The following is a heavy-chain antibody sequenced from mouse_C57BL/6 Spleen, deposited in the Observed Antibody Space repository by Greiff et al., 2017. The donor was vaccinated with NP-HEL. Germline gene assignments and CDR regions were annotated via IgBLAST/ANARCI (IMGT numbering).Heavy chain of an antibody. CDR2: IYPRSGNT. CDR1: GYTFTSYG. V-gene: IGHV1-81*01. Sequence: QVQLQQSGAELARPGASVKLSCKASGYTFTSYGISWVKQRTGQGLEWIGEIYPRSGNTYYNEKFKGKATLTADKSSSTAYMELRSLTSEDSAFYFCARGGTAQATGYYFDYWGQGTTLTVSS. J-gene: IGHJ2*01. CDR3: ARGGTAQATGYYFDY. D-gene: IGHD3-2*02.